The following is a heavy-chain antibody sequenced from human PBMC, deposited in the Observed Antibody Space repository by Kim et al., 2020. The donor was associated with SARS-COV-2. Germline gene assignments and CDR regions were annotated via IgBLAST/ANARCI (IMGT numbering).Heavy chain of an antibody. Sequence: GGSLRLSCAASGFTFSSYGMHWVRQAPGKGLEWVAVIWYDGSNKYYADSVKGRFTISRDNSKNTLYLQMNSLRAEDTAVYYCARDRLLLWFGDDPGGMDVWGQGTTVTVSS. V-gene: IGHV3-33*01. CDR3: ARDRLLLWFGDDPGGMDV. CDR1: GFTFSSYG. CDR2: IWYDGSNK. J-gene: IGHJ6*02. D-gene: IGHD3-10*01.